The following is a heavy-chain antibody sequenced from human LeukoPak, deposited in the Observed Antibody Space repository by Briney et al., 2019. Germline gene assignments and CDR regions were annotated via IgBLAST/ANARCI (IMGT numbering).Heavy chain of an antibody. J-gene: IGHJ5*02. CDR2: IYYSGST. Sequence: PSETLSLTCTVSGGSISSYYWNWIRQPPGKGLEWIGNIYYSGSTNYNPSLKGRVTISVDMSKNQFSLRLSSVTAADTAVYYCARHRGVGALTWGQGTLVTVSS. CDR1: GGSISSYY. D-gene: IGHD3-10*01. V-gene: IGHV4-59*08. CDR3: ARHRGVGALT.